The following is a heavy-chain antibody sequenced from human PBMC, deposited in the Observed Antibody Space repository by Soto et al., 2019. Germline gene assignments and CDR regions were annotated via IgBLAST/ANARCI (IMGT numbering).Heavy chain of an antibody. CDR3: ARAKYSYGYYYYGMDV. CDR1: GGSISSGGYS. D-gene: IGHD5-18*01. J-gene: IGHJ6*02. Sequence: SETLSLTCAVSGGSISSGGYSWSWIRQPPGKGLEWIGYIYHSGSTYYNPSLKSRVTISVDRSKNQFSLKLSSVTAADTAVYYCARAKYSYGYYYYGMDVWGQGTTVTV. CDR2: IYHSGST. V-gene: IGHV4-30-2*01.